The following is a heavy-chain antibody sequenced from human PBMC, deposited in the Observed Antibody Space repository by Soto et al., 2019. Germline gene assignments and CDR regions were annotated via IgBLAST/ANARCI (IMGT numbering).Heavy chain of an antibody. Sequence: XESLKISCTGFGYSFTSYWIGWVRQMPGKGLEWMGIIYPGDSDTRYSPSFQGQVTISADKSITTAYLQWSSLKASDTAMYYCARGYCTTTICDPWFDPWGQGTLVTVSS. D-gene: IGHD2-2*01. CDR1: GYSFTSYW. J-gene: IGHJ5*02. V-gene: IGHV5-51*01. CDR2: IYPGDSDT. CDR3: ARGYCTTTICDPWFDP.